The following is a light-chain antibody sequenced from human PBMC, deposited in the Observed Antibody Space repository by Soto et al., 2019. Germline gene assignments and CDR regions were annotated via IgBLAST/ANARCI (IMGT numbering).Light chain of an antibody. CDR1: SSDVAGYNF. CDR3: KSDRSRDTLV. CDR2: DVS. J-gene: IGLJ1*01. V-gene: IGLV2-14*01. Sequence: QSALTQPASVSGSPGQSITISCTGTSSDVAGYNFVSWYQQHPGKAPKLMIYDVSNRPSGVSNRFSGSKSGNTASLTISGLQAEDEADYYCKSDRSRDTLVFGSGTKVTVL.